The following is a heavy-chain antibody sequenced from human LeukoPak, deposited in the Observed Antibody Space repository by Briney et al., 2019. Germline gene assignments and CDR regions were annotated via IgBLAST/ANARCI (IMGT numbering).Heavy chain of an antibody. Sequence: GGSLRLSCAASGLTFRNAWWNWIRQAPGKGLEWVGRIKSRTDGGTIDSAAPVKGRFTISRDDSRDTLYLEMNSLKTEDTAVYYCTADLPGGYSDYFDYWGQGTLVTVSS. V-gene: IGHV3-15*01. J-gene: IGHJ4*02. CDR3: TADLPGGYSDYFDY. D-gene: IGHD4-23*01. CDR2: IKSRTDGGTI. CDR1: GLTFRNAW.